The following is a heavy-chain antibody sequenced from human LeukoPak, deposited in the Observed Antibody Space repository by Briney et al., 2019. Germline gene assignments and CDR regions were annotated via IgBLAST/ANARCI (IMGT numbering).Heavy chain of an antibody. D-gene: IGHD3-16*01. V-gene: IGHV3-9*01. CDR2: ISWNSGSK. Sequence: GRSLRLSCAASGFNFDDYAMHWVRQAPGKGLEWVSGISWNSGSKGYGDSVKGRFIISRDNAKNSLYLQMNSLRAEDTALYYCAKDMRPGGGSNYYGMDVWGQGTTVTVSS. J-gene: IGHJ6*02. CDR1: GFNFDDYA. CDR3: AKDMRPGGGSNYYGMDV.